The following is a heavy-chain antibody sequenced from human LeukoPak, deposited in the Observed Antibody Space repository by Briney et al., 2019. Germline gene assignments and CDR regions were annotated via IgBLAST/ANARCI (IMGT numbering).Heavy chain of an antibody. D-gene: IGHD6-13*01. J-gene: IGHJ4*01. CDR2: IYYSGST. CDR3: ASDKGYSNNYFDY. Sequence: SETLSLTCTVSGGSISSYYWSWIRQPPGKGLEWIGYIYYSGSTYYNSSLKSRVTISVDTSRNQFSLKLSSVTAADTALYYCASDKGYSNNYFDYWGQGTLVTVSS. V-gene: IGHV4-59*04. CDR1: GGSISSYY.